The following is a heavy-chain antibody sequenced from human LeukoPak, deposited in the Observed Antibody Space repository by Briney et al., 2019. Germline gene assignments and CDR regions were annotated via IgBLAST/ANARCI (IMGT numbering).Heavy chain of an antibody. V-gene: IGHV3-30*18. J-gene: IGHJ4*02. CDR2: ISYDGSNK. D-gene: IGHD1-14*01. Sequence: PGGSLRLSCAASGFTFSSYGMYRVRQAPGKGLEWVAVISYDGSNKYYADSVKGRFTISRDNSKNTLYLQMNSLRAEDTAVYYCAKDLHPLNHVPGDYWGQGTLVTVSS. CDR1: GFTFSSYG. CDR3: AKDLHPLNHVPGDY.